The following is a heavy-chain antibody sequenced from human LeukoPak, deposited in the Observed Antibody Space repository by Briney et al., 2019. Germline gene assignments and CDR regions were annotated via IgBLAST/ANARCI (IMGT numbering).Heavy chain of an antibody. J-gene: IGHJ4*02. CDR3: ATVGGEGGFLHY. Sequence: SETLSLTCSVSGDFISGSYWSWIRQPAGEGLEWIGRIYTTGTANYNPSLTSRVTMSVDTSRKQLSLKLNSVTAADTAVYYCATVGGEGGFLHYWGQGILVAVSS. D-gene: IGHD7-27*01. CDR2: IYTTGTA. CDR1: GDFISGSY. V-gene: IGHV4-4*07.